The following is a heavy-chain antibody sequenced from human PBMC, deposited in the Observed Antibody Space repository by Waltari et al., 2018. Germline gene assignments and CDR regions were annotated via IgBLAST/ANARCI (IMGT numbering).Heavy chain of an antibody. V-gene: IGHV1-69*01. D-gene: IGHD1-26*01. Sequence: VQLVQSGAEVKKPGSSVTVSCKVSGGTFSSRAISWVRQAPGQGLELMGGIIPIFKTSKYAQKFQGRVTMSADESTTSVYMELNSLTSEDTAVYYCARDGVGGKFDNWGQGTLVTVSS. CDR3: ARDGVGGKFDN. CDR2: IIPIFKTS. CDR1: GGTFSSRA. J-gene: IGHJ4*02.